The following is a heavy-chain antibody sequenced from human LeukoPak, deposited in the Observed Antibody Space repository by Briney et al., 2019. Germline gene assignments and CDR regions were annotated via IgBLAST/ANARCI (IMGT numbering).Heavy chain of an antibody. CDR2: ISSSSNTI. Sequence: GGSLRVSCAASGFTFTKNSMTWVRQAPGRGLECVSYISSSSNTINYADSVTGRFTISRDNAKNSMYLQMNSLRDEDTAVYYCARVGNYRSHDYGMDVWGQGSTVIVSS. CDR1: GFTFTKNS. D-gene: IGHD5-24*01. CDR3: ARVGNYRSHDYGMDV. J-gene: IGHJ6*02. V-gene: IGHV3-48*02.